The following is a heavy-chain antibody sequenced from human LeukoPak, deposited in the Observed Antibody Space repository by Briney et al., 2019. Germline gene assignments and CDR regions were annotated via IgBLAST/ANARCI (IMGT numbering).Heavy chain of an antibody. Sequence: GGSLRLSCAASGFTFSSYEMNWVRQAPGKGLEWVSAISGSGGSTYYADSVKGRFTISRDNSKTTLYLQMNSLRAEDTAVYYCARRAGAYSHPYDYWGQGTLVTVSS. V-gene: IGHV3-23*01. CDR2: ISGSGGST. D-gene: IGHD4/OR15-4a*01. CDR3: ARRAGAYSHPYDY. CDR1: GFTFSSYE. J-gene: IGHJ4*02.